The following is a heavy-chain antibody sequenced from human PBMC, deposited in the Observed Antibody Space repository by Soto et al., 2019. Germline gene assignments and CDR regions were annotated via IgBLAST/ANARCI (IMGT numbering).Heavy chain of an antibody. Sequence: QVQLVQSGAEVKKPGSSVKVSCKASGGTFSSYAISWVRQAPGQGLEWMGGIIPIFCTANYAQKFQGRVKITADESTSTAYMELCSLRCEDTAVYYCARLYGFWSGLSGGYFDYWGQGTLVTVSS. CDR3: ARLYGFWSGLSGGYFDY. CDR2: IIPIFCTA. J-gene: IGHJ4*02. V-gene: IGHV1-69*01. CDR1: GGTFSSYA. D-gene: IGHD3-3*01.